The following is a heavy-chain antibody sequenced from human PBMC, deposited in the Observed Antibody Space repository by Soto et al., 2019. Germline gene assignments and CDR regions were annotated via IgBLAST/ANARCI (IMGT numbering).Heavy chain of an antibody. J-gene: IGHJ3*02. D-gene: IGHD3-16*02. CDR2: IYSGGST. Sequence: EVQLVESGGGLIQPGGSLRLSCGASGFTVSTNYMSWVRQAPGKGLEWVSHIYSGGSTYYADSVKGRFTISRDYSTNTLDLQRNALRAEDTAVYYCARCLGDLSLSAFDIWGQGTVVTVSS. CDR1: GFTVSTNY. CDR3: ARCLGDLSLSAFDI. V-gene: IGHV3-53*01.